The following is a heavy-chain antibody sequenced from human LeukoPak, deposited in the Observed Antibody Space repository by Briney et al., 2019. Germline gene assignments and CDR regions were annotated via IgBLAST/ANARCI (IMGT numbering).Heavy chain of an antibody. CDR3: ARDGGDCGGDSCYVDY. Sequence: GGSLRLSCAASGFTFDDYGMSWVRQAPGKGLEWVSSIKWNVGSTGYADSVKGRFTISRDNAKNSLYLQMNSLRAEDTALYYCARDGGDCGGDSCYVDYWGQGTLVTVSS. J-gene: IGHJ4*02. V-gene: IGHV3-20*04. D-gene: IGHD2-21*02. CDR2: IKWNVGST. CDR1: GFTFDDYG.